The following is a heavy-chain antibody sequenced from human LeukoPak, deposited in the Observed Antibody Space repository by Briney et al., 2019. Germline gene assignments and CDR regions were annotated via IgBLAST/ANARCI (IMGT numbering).Heavy chain of an antibody. D-gene: IGHD4-23*01. CDR2: IIPIFDSR. J-gene: IGHJ5*02. Sequence: SVKVSCKASGGTFRTNGYTWVRQAPGQGLEWMGGIIPIFDSRSFAQKFQGRVTLTSDESGSTVYMELRNLTSEDTAIYYCAREANFGGNLNWFDPWGQGTLVTVSS. CDR3: AREANFGGNLNWFDP. V-gene: IGHV1-69*13. CDR1: GGTFRTNG.